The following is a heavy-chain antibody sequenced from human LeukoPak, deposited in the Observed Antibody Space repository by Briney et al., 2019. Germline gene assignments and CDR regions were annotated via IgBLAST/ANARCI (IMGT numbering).Heavy chain of an antibody. J-gene: IGHJ4*02. CDR1: GFTFSSYG. CDR3: ARDASGDYDSSGYSGY. CDR2: IRYDGSNK. V-gene: IGHV3-30*02. Sequence: GGSLRLSCAASGFTFSSYGMHWVRQAPGKGLEWVAFIRYDGSNKYYADSVKGRFTISRDNAKNSLYLQMNSLRAEDTAVYYCARDASGDYDSSGYSGYWGQGTLVTVSS. D-gene: IGHD3-22*01.